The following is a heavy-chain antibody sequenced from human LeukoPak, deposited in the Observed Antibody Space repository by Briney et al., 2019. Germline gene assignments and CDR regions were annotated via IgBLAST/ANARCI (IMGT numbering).Heavy chain of an antibody. CDR1: GGSISSYY. V-gene: IGHV4-59*01. D-gene: IGHD6-19*01. J-gene: IGHJ5*02. CDR2: IYYSGST. CDR3: ARVVAVAGSNWFDP. Sequence: SETLSLTCTVSGGSISSYYWSWIRQPPGKGLEWIGYIYYSGSTNYNPFLKSRVTISVDTSKNQFSLKLSSVTAADTAVCYCARVVAVAGSNWFDPWGQGTLVTVSS.